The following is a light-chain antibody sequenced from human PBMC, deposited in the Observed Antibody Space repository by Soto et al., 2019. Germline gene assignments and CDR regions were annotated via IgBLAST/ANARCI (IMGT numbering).Light chain of an antibody. V-gene: IGLV2-14*01. Sequence: QSALTQPASVSGSPGQSITISCTGTTSDVGGYNSVSWYQQHPGKAPKLMIYEVTTRPSGVSNRFSGSKSGNTASLSISGLQGEDEADYYCSSYTSSGTLVIFGGGTKLTVL. CDR3: SSYTSSGTLVI. CDR2: EVT. J-gene: IGLJ2*01. CDR1: TSDVGGYNS.